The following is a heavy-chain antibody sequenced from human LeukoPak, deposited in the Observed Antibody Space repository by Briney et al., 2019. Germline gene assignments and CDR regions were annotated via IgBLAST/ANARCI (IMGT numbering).Heavy chain of an antibody. D-gene: IGHD2-15*01. CDR1: GFTFXXYA. J-gene: IGHJ4*02. CDR3: AKEDNTHYFDY. V-gene: IGHV3-23*01. Sequence: GXLRLXXXXSGFTFXXYAMSWVRXAPGKGLEWVSAISGSGGSTYYADSVKGRFTISRDNSKNTLYLQMNSLRAEDTAVYYCAKEDNTHYFDYWGQGTLVTVSS. CDR2: ISGSGGST.